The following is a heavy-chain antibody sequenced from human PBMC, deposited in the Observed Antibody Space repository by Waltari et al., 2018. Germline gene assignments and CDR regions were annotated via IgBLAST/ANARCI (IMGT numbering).Heavy chain of an antibody. CDR2: ISYSGTT. J-gene: IGHJ3*01. V-gene: IGHV4-39*01. CDR1: GVSLTSNRHY. CDR3: ATYIGASVGTAAFDV. Sequence: QLQLQESGPRLVKPSETLSLICSVSGVSLTSNRHYWAWIRQSPGQGLEWIGTISYSGTTYISPSLKSRVSVSRDTSKNQVSLTLGSVTAADMAVYYCATYIGASVGTAAFDVWGQGTMVTVSS. D-gene: IGHD5-12*01.